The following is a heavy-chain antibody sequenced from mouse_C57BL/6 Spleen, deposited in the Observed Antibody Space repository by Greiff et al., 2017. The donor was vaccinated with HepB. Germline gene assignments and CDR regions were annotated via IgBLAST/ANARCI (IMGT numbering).Heavy chain of an antibody. Sequence: QVQLQQPGPELVKPGASVKLSCKASGYTFTSYWMHWVKQRPGQGLEWIGNINPSNGGTNYNEKLKSKATLTVDKSSSTAYMQLSSLTSEDSAVYYVARSGPRAYYSNSYDAMDYGGQGTSVTVSS. CDR1: GYTFTSYW. V-gene: IGHV1-53*01. J-gene: IGHJ4*01. CDR3: ARSGPRAYYSNSYDAMDY. CDR2: INPSNGGT. D-gene: IGHD2-5*01.